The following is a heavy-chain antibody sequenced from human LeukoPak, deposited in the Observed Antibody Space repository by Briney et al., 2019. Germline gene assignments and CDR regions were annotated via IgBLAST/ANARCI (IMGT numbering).Heavy chain of an antibody. CDR3: AKGRIVGSSPGY. Sequence: PGRSLRLSCAASGFTFSSYAMHWVRQAPGKGLEWVAGITGIDGSTYYADSVKGRFTISRDNSKNTLYLQMNSLRAGDTAVYYCAKGRIVGSSPGYWGQGTLVTVSS. D-gene: IGHD6-13*01. J-gene: IGHJ4*02. CDR2: ITGIDGST. CDR1: GFTFSSYA. V-gene: IGHV3-23*01.